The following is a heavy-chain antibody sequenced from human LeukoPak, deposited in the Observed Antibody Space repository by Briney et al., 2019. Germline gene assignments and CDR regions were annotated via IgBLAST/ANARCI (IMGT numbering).Heavy chain of an antibody. D-gene: IGHD3-22*01. CDR1: GFTFSNYA. CDR2: ISNSGSST. J-gene: IGHJ3*02. CDR3: AKDPPRSRAIVDAFDI. Sequence: PGGSLRLSCAASGFTFSNYAMIWVRQAPGKGLEWVCVISNSGSSTDYADSVKGRFTISRDNSKNTLYLQMNSLRAEDTAVYYCAKDPPRSRAIVDAFDIWGQGTLVTVSS. V-gene: IGHV3-23*01.